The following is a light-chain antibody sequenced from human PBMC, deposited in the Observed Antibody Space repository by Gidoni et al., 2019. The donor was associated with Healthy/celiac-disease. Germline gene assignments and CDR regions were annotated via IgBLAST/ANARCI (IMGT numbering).Light chain of an antibody. CDR2: LGS. Sequence: DIVMTQYTLSLHVTPGEPASISCRSSQSLLHSNGYKYLDWYLQKPGQSPQLLIYLGSNRASGVPDMFSGIGSGTDFTLKISRVEAEDVGVYYCMQALQTLLTFGGGTKVEIK. CDR1: QSLLHSNGYKY. V-gene: IGKV2-28*01. J-gene: IGKJ4*01. CDR3: MQALQTLLT.